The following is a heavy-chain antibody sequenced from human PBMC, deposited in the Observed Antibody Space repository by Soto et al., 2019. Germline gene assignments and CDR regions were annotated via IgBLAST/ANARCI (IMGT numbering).Heavy chain of an antibody. CDR3: AMPYYYDKTPWYFDL. CDR1: GFTFSSYG. D-gene: IGHD3-22*01. Sequence: QVQLVESGGGVVQPGRSLRLSCAASGFTFSSYGMHWVRQAPGKGLEWVAVIWYDGSNKYYADSVKGRFTISRDNSKNTLYLQMNSLRAEDTAVYYCAMPYYYDKTPWYFDLWGRGTLVTVSS. J-gene: IGHJ2*01. V-gene: IGHV3-33*01. CDR2: IWYDGSNK.